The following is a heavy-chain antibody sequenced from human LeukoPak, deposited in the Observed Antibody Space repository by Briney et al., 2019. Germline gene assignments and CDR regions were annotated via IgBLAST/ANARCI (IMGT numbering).Heavy chain of an antibody. CDR2: VYYTGNL. V-gene: IGHV4-59*03. CDR1: GGSIGKYH. Sequence: SETLSLTCSVSGGSIGKYHWTWIRQPPGKRLEWIGYVYYTGNLNYNPSLDHRVSLSIDTSKNQFSLSLSSVTAADTAVYYCVTNSIGYCSGGNCYQVSDSWGQGSLVTVSS. CDR3: VTNSIGYCSGGNCYQVSDS. D-gene: IGHD2-15*01. J-gene: IGHJ4*02.